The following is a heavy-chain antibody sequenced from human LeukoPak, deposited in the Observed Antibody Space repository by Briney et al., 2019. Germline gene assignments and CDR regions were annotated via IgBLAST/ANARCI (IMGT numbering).Heavy chain of an antibody. V-gene: IGHV1-8*01. Sequence: ASVEVSCKASGYIFTSYDINWVRQATGQGLEWMGWMNPNSGNTGYAQKFQGRVTMTRNTSISTAYMELSSLRSEDTAVYYCARAWGYGSGSYYNVGYYYYYMDVWGKGTTVTVSS. CDR2: MNPNSGNT. CDR1: GYIFTSYD. J-gene: IGHJ6*03. CDR3: ARAWGYGSGSYYNVGYYYYYMDV. D-gene: IGHD3-10*01.